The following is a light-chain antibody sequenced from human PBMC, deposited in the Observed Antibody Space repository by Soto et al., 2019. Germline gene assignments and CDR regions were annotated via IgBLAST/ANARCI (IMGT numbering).Light chain of an antibody. V-gene: IGKV3-15*01. CDR1: QSVSSD. CDR2: NAP. Sequence: EKVMTQSPATQSVSPGETATLSCRASQSVSSDLAWHQQKPGQAPRLLISNAPPRAPGIPARFSGSGSGTEFTLTISSLQSEDFAVFYCQQYNNWPPITSGQGTRLEIK. J-gene: IGKJ5*01. CDR3: QQYNNWPPIT.